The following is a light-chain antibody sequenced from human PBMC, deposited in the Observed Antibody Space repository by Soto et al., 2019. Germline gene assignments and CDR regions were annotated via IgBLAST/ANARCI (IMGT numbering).Light chain of an antibody. CDR2: AAS. CDR3: QHYEDSHFT. V-gene: IGKV3-20*01. Sequence: EIVLTQSPGTLSLSPGERATLSCRASQNIGRNFLAWFQHKPVQAPRLLIYAASSRATDIPDRFSGTGSGTDFTLTITRLEPADFEVYYCQHYEDSHFTFGPGTKVDI. J-gene: IGKJ3*01. CDR1: QNIGRNF.